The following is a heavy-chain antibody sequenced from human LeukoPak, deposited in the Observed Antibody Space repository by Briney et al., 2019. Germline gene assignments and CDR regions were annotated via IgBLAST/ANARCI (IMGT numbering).Heavy chain of an antibody. V-gene: IGHV3-15*01. CDR2: IKSKTDGGTT. Sequence: GGSLRLSCAASGFTFSNAWMSWVRQAPGKGLEWVGRIKSKTDGGTTDYAAPVKGRFTISRDDSKNTLYLQMNSLKTEDTAVCYCITYGTLVHDAFDIWGQGTMVTVSS. J-gene: IGHJ3*02. CDR1: GFTFSNAW. D-gene: IGHD6-13*01. CDR3: ITYGTLVHDAFDI.